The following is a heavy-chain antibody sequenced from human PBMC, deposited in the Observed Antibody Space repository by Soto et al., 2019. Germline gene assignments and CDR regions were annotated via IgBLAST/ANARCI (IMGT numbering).Heavy chain of an antibody. V-gene: IGHV1-3*01. Sequence: QVHLVQSGAEVKKPGASVKVSCKASGFTFSNYAIHWVRQAPGQRLEWMGWINAGNGNTEYSQKFQGRVTITRDTSASIAYLELSSLKFEDTAVYFCARVFFGGLVPAAINSYYYYMDVWCKGATVTVSS. CDR2: INAGNGNT. CDR3: ARVFFGGLVPAAINSYYYYMDV. D-gene: IGHD2-2*02. J-gene: IGHJ6*03. CDR1: GFTFSNYA.